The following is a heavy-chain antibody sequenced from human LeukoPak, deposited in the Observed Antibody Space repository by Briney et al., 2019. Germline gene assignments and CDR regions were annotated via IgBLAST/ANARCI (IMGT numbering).Heavy chain of an antibody. CDR3: ASGIAEGGRKARLDY. J-gene: IGHJ4*02. V-gene: IGHV4-61*02. CDR1: GGSISSGSYY. D-gene: IGHD6-13*01. Sequence: SQTLSLTCTVSGGSISSGSYYWSWIRQPPGKGLEWIGRIYTSGSTNYNPSLKSRVTISVDTSKNQFSLKLSSVTAADTAVYYCASGIAEGGRKARLDYWGRGSLHGVSS. CDR2: IYTSGST.